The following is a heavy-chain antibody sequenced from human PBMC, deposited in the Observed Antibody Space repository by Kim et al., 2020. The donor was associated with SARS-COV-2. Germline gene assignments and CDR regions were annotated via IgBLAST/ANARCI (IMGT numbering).Heavy chain of an antibody. CDR3: AKGAAGDYYYGMDV. Sequence: ADSVKGRITISRDNGKNSLYLQMNSLRAEDTALYYCAKGAAGDYYYGMDVWGQGTTVTVSS. D-gene: IGHD6-25*01. V-gene: IGHV3-9*01. J-gene: IGHJ6*02.